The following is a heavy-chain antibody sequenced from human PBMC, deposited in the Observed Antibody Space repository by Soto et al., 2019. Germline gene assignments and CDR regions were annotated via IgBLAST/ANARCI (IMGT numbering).Heavy chain of an antibody. J-gene: IGHJ5*02. CDR2: IKQDGSQK. Sequence: GGSLRLSCAASGFSFSSYWMSWVRQAPGKGLQWVANIKQDGSQKYYVDSVKGRFTIYRDNAKNPLYLQMNSLRAEDTAIYYCARPYCSGGSCYNWFDPWGQGTLVTVSS. CDR1: GFSFSSYW. CDR3: ARPYCSGGSCYNWFDP. V-gene: IGHV3-7*03. D-gene: IGHD2-15*01.